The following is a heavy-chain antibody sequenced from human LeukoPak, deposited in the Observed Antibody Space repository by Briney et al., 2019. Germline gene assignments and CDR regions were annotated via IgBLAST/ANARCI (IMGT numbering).Heavy chain of an antibody. CDR3: ARDLESYDYVWGSFRSPPD. CDR2: ISTSGNT. CDR1: GDSISSGSYY. Sequence: PSETLSLTCTVSGDSISSGSYYGTWSRQPAGKGLEWSGRISTSGNTNYNPSLRSRVTLSVDTSKNQFSLRLSSVTPADTAVYYCARDLESYDYVWGSFRSPPDWGQGTLVTVSS. J-gene: IGHJ4*02. V-gene: IGHV4-61*02. D-gene: IGHD3-16*02.